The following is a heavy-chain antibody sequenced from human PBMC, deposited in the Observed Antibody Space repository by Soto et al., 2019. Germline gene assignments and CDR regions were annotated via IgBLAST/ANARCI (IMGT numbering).Heavy chain of an antibody. V-gene: IGHV1-46*03. Sequence: ASVKVSCKASGYTFTRYYIHWVRQAPGQGLEWMGIINPSGGSTSYAQKFQGRVSMTRDTSTSTVYMELSSLRSEDTAVYYCARPLIITNSAFDIWGQGTMVTVSS. CDR2: INPSGGST. CDR3: ARPLIITNSAFDI. J-gene: IGHJ3*02. D-gene: IGHD3-10*01. CDR1: GYTFTRYY.